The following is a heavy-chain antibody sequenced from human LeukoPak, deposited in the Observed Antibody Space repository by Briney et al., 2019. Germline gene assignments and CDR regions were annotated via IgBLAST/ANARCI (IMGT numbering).Heavy chain of an antibody. Sequence: WGSLRLSCAASGFTLSSYALSWVRPAPGKGLEWVSAISGSGGSTYYADSVKGRFTISRDNSKNTLYLQMNSLRAEDTAVYYCAKGPDCSSTSCYGNWFDPWGQGTLVTVSS. J-gene: IGHJ5*02. D-gene: IGHD2-2*01. CDR3: AKGPDCSSTSCYGNWFDP. CDR2: ISGSGGST. V-gene: IGHV3-23*01. CDR1: GFTLSSYA.